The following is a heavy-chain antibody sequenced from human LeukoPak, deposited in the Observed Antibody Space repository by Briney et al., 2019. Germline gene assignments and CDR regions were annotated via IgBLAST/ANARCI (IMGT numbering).Heavy chain of an antibody. CDR2: ISYDGSNK. V-gene: IGHV3-30*03. J-gene: IGHJ4*02. CDR3: ASRGITWHYLGY. CDR1: GLTFSNYG. Sequence: GRSLRLSCAASGLTFSNYGMHWVRQAPGKGLEWVARISYDGSNKYYGDSVKGRFTISRDNSNNTLYLQMNSLRPEDTAVYYCASRGITWHYLGYWGQGTLVTVSS. D-gene: IGHD2-21*01.